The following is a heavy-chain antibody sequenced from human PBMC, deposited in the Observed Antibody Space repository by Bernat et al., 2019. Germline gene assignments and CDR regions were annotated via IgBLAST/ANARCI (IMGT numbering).Heavy chain of an antibody. Sequence: QVQLVESGGGVVQPGRSLRLSCAASGFTFSSYGMHWVRQAPGKGLAWVAVIWYDGSNKYYADSVKGRFTISRDNSKNTLYLQMNSLRAEDTAVYYCAREGGYDYYYYYGMDVWGQGTTVTVSS. CDR1: GFTFSSYG. D-gene: IGHD5-12*01. CDR2: IWYDGSNK. J-gene: IGHJ6*02. V-gene: IGHV3-33*01. CDR3: AREGGYDYYYYYGMDV.